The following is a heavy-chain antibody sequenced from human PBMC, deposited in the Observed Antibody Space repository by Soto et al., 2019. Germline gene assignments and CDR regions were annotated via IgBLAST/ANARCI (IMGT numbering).Heavy chain of an antibody. CDR1: GSSFSYYW. CDR3: ARDPAYGALDY. CDR2: IKQDGSEK. V-gene: IGHV3-7*04. J-gene: IGHJ4*01. Sequence: GGSLRLSCAASGSSFSYYWMSWVRQAPGKGLEWVANIKQDGSEKYYVDSVKGRFTISRDNTKNSLYLQMSTVKAEDTAVYYCARDPAYGALDYWGHGTQVTVSS. D-gene: IGHD4-17*01.